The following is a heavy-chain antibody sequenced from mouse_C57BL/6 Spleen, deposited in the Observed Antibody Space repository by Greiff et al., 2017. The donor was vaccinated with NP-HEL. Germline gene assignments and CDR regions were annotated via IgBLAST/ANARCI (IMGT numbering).Heavy chain of an antibody. V-gene: IGHV3-6*01. J-gene: IGHJ2*01. CDR2: ISYDGSN. CDR1: GYSITSGYY. CDR3: ARVNHSFDY. Sequence: EVQLVESGPGLVKPSQSLSLTCSVTGYSITSGYYWNWIRQFPGNKLEWMGYISYDGSNNYNPSLKNRISITRDTSKNQFFLKLNSVTTEDTATYYCARVNHSFDYWGQGTTLTVSS.